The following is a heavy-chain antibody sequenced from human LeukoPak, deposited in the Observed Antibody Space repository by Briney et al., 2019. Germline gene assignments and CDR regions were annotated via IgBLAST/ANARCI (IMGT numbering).Heavy chain of an antibody. CDR3: ARVSYSSGWYPHYYGMDV. J-gene: IGHJ6*02. D-gene: IGHD6-19*01. Sequence: SETLSLTCTVSGGSISSGGYYWSWIRQHPGKGLEWIGYIYYSGSTYYNPSLKSRVTISVDKSKNQFSLKLSSVTAADTAVYYCARVSYSSGWYPHYYGMDVWGQGTTVTVSS. CDR2: IYYSGST. V-gene: IGHV4-31*03. CDR1: GGSISSGGYY.